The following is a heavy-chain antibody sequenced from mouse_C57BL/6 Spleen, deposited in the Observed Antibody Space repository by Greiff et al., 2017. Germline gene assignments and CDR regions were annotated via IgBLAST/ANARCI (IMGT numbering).Heavy chain of an antibody. CDR1: GFTFSDYG. CDR2: ISSGSSTI. J-gene: IGHJ2*01. Sequence: EVQRVESGGGLVKPGGSLKFSCAASGFTFSDYGMHWVRQAPEKGLEWVAYISSGSSTINYAEKMKGRFTLSSDNATNTLFLQLTSLRSEDTAMYYCAMTFHDGSSHFDYWGQGTTLTVSS. V-gene: IGHV5-17*01. D-gene: IGHD1-1*01. CDR3: AMTFHDGSSHFDY.